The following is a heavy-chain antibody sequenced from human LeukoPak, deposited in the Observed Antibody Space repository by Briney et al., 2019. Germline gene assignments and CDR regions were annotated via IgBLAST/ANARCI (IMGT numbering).Heavy chain of an antibody. Sequence: GGSLRLSCAASGFTFTDYGMNWDRQAPGKGLEWVSSISSSGTYIYYADSVKGRFTISRDNAKNSLYLQMNSLRAEDTAVYYCARDPDSYYYESSGYSGDAFDIWGQGTMVTVSS. CDR3: ARDPDSYYYESSGYSGDAFDI. CDR2: ISSSGTYI. V-gene: IGHV3-21*01. CDR1: GFTFTDYG. J-gene: IGHJ3*02. D-gene: IGHD3-22*01.